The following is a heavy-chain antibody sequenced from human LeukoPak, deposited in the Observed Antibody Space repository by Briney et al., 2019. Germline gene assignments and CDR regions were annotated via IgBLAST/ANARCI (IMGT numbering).Heavy chain of an antibody. Sequence: SETLSLTCTVSGDSITSGRYYWSWIRQPAGKGLQWIGRTSTSGSTNYNPSLKNRLTIAIDTSNFQFSLELTSVTAADTAVYYCGRSSAGTADFDIWGQGTMVTVSS. CDR2: TSTSGST. J-gene: IGHJ3*02. V-gene: IGHV4-61*02. CDR1: GDSITSGRYY. D-gene: IGHD6-13*01. CDR3: GRSSAGTADFDI.